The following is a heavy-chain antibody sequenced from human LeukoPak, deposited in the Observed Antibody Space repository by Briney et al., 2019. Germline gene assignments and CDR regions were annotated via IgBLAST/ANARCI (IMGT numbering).Heavy chain of an antibody. CDR1: GFTFSSYS. V-gene: IGHV3-21*01. CDR2: ISTSSSYI. J-gene: IGHJ5*02. D-gene: IGHD6-13*01. Sequence: GGSLRLSCTASGFTFSSYSMNWVRQAPGKGLEWVSSISTSSSYIYYADSVKGRFTISRDNARNSLYLQMTSLRVDDTSIYFCAKDKVRYYTSRWSGLVDTWGQGTLVTVSS. CDR3: AKDKVRYYTSRWSGLVDT.